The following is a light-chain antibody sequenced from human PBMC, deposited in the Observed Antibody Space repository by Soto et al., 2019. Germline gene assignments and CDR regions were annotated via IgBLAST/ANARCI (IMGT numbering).Light chain of an antibody. CDR1: QSVNSN. V-gene: IGKV3-15*01. Sequence: EIVMTQSPATLSVSPGERATLSCRASQSVNSNLAWYRQKPGQATRILISDASTRATGVPARFSGSGSGTEFTLTLRSLQSEDSGIYYCQQYNFWPPLTFGGGTKLEIK. CDR3: QQYNFWPPLT. J-gene: IGKJ4*01. CDR2: DAS.